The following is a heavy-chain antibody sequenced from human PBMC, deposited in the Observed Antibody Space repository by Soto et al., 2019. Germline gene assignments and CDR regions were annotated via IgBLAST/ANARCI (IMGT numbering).Heavy chain of an antibody. CDR2: ISAYNGNT. V-gene: IGHV1-18*01. CDR1: VYTFTSYG. D-gene: IGHD3-3*01. CDR3: ASGTYYDFWSGYYTSYYYGMDV. J-gene: IGHJ6*02. Sequence: ASVKVSCKASVYTFTSYGISWVRQAPGQGLEWMGWISAYNGNTNYAQKLQGRVTMTTDTSTSTAYMELRSLRSDDTAVYYCASGTYYDFWSGYYTSYYYGMDVWGQGTTVTVSS.